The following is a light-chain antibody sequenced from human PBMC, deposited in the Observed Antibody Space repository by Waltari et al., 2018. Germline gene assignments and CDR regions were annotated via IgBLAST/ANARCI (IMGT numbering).Light chain of an antibody. V-gene: IGKV1-39*01. Sequence: DIQMTQSPSSLSASVGDRVTITCRASQSISSYLNWYQQKPGKAPKLLIYAASSLQGGVPSRFSGSGSGTDFTLTISSLQPEDFVVYYCQQRSNWPLTFGGGTKVEI. CDR3: QQRSNWPLT. J-gene: IGKJ4*01. CDR2: AAS. CDR1: QSISSY.